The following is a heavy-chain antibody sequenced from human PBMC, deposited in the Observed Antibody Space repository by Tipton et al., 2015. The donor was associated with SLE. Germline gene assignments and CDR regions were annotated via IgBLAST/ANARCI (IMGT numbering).Heavy chain of an antibody. J-gene: IGHJ3*02. V-gene: IGHV4-39*07. CDR3: ARDDYSYGSI. CDR1: GGSISSSTYY. D-gene: IGHD5-18*01. CDR2: IYSTGIT. Sequence: TLSLTCFVSGGSISSSTYYWGWIRQPPGKGLEWIGIIYSTGITYYNPSLKSRVTKSVDTSKNQFSLKLSSVTAADTAVYYCARDDYSYGSIWGQGTMVTVSS.